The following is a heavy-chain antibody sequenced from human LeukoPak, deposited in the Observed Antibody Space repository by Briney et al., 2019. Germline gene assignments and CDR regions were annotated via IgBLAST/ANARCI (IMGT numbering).Heavy chain of an antibody. V-gene: IGHV4-30-4*08. J-gene: IGHJ3*02. D-gene: IGHD3-10*01. CDR3: ARATITMALGIPADAFDI. CDR1: GGSISSGDHY. Sequence: SETLSLTCTVSGGSISSGDHYWNWILQPPGKGLEWIGYIHYSRSTYYNPSLNSRITISVNTSKNQFSLKLTSVTAADTAVYYCARATITMALGIPADAFDIWGQGTMVTVSS. CDR2: IHYSRST.